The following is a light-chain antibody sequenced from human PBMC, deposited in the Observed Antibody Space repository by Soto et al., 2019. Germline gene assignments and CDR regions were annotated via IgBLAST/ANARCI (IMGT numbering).Light chain of an antibody. CDR2: DAS. J-gene: IGKJ4*01. CDR3: QQYSTYPLT. Sequence: DIQMTQSPSTLSASAGDTVTITCRASQSITTFLAWYQQKPGKAPQILIYDASKLEPGVPSRLSGGGSGTEFTLTISSLQPDDFATYYCQQYSTYPLTFGGGTKV. V-gene: IGKV1-5*01. CDR1: QSITTF.